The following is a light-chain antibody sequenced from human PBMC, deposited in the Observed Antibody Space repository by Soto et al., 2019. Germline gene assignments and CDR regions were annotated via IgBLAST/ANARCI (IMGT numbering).Light chain of an antibody. V-gene: IGKV3-11*01. Sequence: EIVLTQSPATLSLSPGERATLSCRASQSVSSYLAWYQQKPGQAPRLLVHDASNRATGIPARFSGSGSGTDFTLTISSLEPEDFAVYYWQQRSNWPPTFGGGTKVESK. CDR3: QQRSNWPPT. CDR1: QSVSSY. J-gene: IGKJ4*01. CDR2: DAS.